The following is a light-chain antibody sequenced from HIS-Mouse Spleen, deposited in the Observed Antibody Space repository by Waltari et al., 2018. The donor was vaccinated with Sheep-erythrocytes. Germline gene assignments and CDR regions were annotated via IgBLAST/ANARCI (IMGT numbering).Light chain of an antibody. J-gene: IGKJ2*01. CDR1: QGISSY. Sequence: AIRMTQSPSSLSASTGDRVTITCRASQGISSYLAWYQQKPGKAPKLLIYAASTLQSGVPSRFSGSGSGTDFTLTISCLQPEDFATYYCQQANSFPYTFGQGTKLEIK. CDR3: QQANSFPYT. V-gene: IGKV1-8*01. CDR2: AAS.